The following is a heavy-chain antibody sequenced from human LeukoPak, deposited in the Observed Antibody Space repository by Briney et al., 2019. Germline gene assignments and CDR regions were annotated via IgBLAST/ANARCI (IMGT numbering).Heavy chain of an antibody. Sequence: GSLRLSCAASGFTFSSSGMSWIRQPPGKGLEWIGEINHSGSTNYNPSLKSRVTISVDTSKNQFSLKLSSVTAADTAVYYCARDLYSYMDVWGKGTTVTISS. D-gene: IGHD2-21*01. CDR3: ARDLYSYMDV. V-gene: IGHV4-34*01. CDR2: INHSGST. J-gene: IGHJ6*04. CDR1: GFTFSSSG.